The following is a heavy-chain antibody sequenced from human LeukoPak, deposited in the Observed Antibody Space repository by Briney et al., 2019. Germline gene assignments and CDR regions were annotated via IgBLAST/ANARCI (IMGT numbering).Heavy chain of an antibody. J-gene: IGHJ4*02. CDR1: GFTVSSNY. CDR3: AKLLGAISETDYFDY. CDR2: ISGSGGST. V-gene: IGHV3-23*01. D-gene: IGHD1-26*01. Sequence: PGGSLRLSCAASGFTVSSNYMSWVRQAPGKGLEWVSAISGSGGSTYYADSVKGRFTISRDNSKNTLYLQMNSLRSEDMAVYYCAKLLGAISETDYFDYWGQGTLVTVSS.